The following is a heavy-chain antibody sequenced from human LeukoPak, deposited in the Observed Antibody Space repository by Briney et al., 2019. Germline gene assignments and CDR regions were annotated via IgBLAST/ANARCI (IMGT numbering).Heavy chain of an antibody. Sequence: GGSLRLSCAASGFTFSSYSMNWVRQAPGKGLEWVSSISSSSSYIYYSDSVKGRFTISRDNAKNSLYLQMNSLRAEDTAVYYCARGPSGYHNTGGQGTLVTVSS. D-gene: IGHD5-12*01. CDR1: GFTFSSYS. V-gene: IGHV3-21*06. CDR3: ARGPSGYHNT. J-gene: IGHJ4*02. CDR2: ISSSSSYI.